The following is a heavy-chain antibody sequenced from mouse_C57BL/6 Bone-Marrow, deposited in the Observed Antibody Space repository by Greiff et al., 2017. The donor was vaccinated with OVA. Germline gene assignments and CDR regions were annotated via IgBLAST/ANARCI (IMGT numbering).Heavy chain of an antibody. V-gene: IGHV1-52*01. J-gene: IGHJ2*01. CDR1: GYTFTSYW. CDR3: AREAPYYCDY. Sequence: VQLQQPGAELVRPGSSVKLSCKASGYTFTSYWMHWVKQRPIQGLEWIGNIDPSDSETHYNQKFKDKAPLTVDKSSSTAYMQLSSLTSEDSAVYYCAREAPYYCDYWGQGTTLTVSS. CDR2: IDPSDSET.